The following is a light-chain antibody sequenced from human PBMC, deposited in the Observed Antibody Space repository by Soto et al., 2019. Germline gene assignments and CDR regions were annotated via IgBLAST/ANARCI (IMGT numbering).Light chain of an antibody. J-gene: IGKJ4*01. CDR3: QQLNTCPA. CDR1: QGIGSY. V-gene: IGKV1-9*01. Sequence: DFPLNPSPSFLSASVGDRVTITCRARQGIGSYLGWYQQAPGKAPTLVIYGASTLQSGVPSRFSDSGSGTAFTLTISSRQPEDFATYYGQQLNTCPACGGGTKVDI. CDR2: GAS.